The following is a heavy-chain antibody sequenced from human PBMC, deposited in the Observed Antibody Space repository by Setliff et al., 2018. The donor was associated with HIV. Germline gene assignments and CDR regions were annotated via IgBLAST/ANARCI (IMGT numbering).Heavy chain of an antibody. CDR3: AKDGDYRNGDYDAFDI. Sequence: PGGSLRLSCAASGFTFSSYGMHWVRQAPGKGLEWVAFIRYDGSNKYYADSVKGRVSISRDNSKNTVDLHMNSLRTEDTAVYYCAKDGDYRNGDYDAFDIWGLGTMVTVSS. CDR2: IRYDGSNK. V-gene: IGHV3-30*02. CDR1: GFTFSSYG. D-gene: IGHD4-4*01. J-gene: IGHJ3*02.